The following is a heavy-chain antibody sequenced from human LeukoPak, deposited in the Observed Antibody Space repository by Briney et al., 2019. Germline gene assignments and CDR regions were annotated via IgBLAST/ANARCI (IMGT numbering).Heavy chain of an antibody. J-gene: IGHJ6*02. Sequence: PSETLSLTCTVSGGSISSYYWSWIRQPPGQGLEWIGYIYYSGSTNYNPSLKSRVTISVDTSKNQFSLKLSSVTAADTAVYYCAREDGDGYNSGYYYGMDVWGQGTTVTVSS. CDR3: AREDGDGYNSGYYYGMDV. CDR1: GGSISSYY. V-gene: IGHV4-59*01. D-gene: IGHD5-24*01. CDR2: IYYSGST.